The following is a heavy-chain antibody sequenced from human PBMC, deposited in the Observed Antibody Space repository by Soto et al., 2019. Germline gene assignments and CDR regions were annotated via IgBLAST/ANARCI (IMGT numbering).Heavy chain of an antibody. CDR1: GFTFTTYA. CDR2: ISYSGDST. J-gene: IGHJ4*02. Sequence: GGSLRLSCAASGFTFTTYAMNWVRQAPGKGLEWVSTISYSGDSTYYADSVKGRFTISRDTSRNTLYLQMNSLRAEDTALYSCASRRLDYCSGTSFYVFDYWGQGTLVTVSS. D-gene: IGHD2-2*01. V-gene: IGHV3-23*01. CDR3: ASRRLDYCSGTSFYVFDY.